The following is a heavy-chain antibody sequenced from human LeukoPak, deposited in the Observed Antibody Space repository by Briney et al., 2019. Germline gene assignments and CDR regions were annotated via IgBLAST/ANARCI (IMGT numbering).Heavy chain of an antibody. CDR1: GFTFSSYA. CDR3: AKDTIQIAVAGTGPHDY. V-gene: IGHV3-30-3*01. J-gene: IGHJ4*02. D-gene: IGHD6-19*01. CDR2: ISYDGSNK. Sequence: GGSLRLSCAASGFTFSSYAMHWVRQAPGKGLEWVAVISYDGSNKYYADSVKGRFTISRDNSKNTLYLQMNSLRAEDTAVYYCAKDTIQIAVAGTGPHDYWGQGTLVTVSS.